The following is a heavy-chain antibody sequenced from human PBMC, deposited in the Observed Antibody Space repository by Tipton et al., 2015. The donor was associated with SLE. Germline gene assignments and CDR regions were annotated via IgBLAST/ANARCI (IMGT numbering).Heavy chain of an antibody. J-gene: IGHJ3*02. CDR1: GFTFRSYA. Sequence: RSLRLSCAASGFTFRSYAMNWVRQAPGKGLEWVAVISYDGSTEKYADSVKGRFTISRDNSKNTLYLQMNSLRVEDTGVYYCARDIFRGVAARDAFDIWGQGTLVTVSS. CDR2: ISYDGSTE. CDR3: ARDIFRGVAARDAFDI. D-gene: IGHD6-6*01. V-gene: IGHV3-30*04.